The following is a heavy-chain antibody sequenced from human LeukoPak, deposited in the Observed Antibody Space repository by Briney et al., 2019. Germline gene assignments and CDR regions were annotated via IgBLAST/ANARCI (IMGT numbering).Heavy chain of an antibody. CDR1: GYIFTSYY. Sequence: ASVKVSCTASGYIFTSYYMHWVRQAPGQGLEWMGIINPSGGSTSYAQKFQGRVTMTRDTSTSTVYMELSSLRSEDTAAYYCARGLSSGGYDYWGQGTLVTVSS. CDR3: ARGLSSGGYDY. V-gene: IGHV1-46*01. D-gene: IGHD6-19*01. CDR2: INPSGGST. J-gene: IGHJ4*02.